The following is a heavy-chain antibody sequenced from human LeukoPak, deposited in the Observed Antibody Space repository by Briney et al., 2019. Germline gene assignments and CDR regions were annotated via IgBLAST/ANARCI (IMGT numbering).Heavy chain of an antibody. CDR2: IYYSGST. CDR1: GGSISSSSYY. J-gene: IGHJ4*02. D-gene: IGHD5-18*01. CDR3: ASARGYSYGCDY. Sequence: PSETLFLTCTVSGGSISSSSYYWGWICQPPGKGLEWIGSIYYSGSTYYNPSLKSRVTISVDTSKNQFSLKLSSVTAADTAVYYCASARGYSYGCDYWGQGTLVTVSS. V-gene: IGHV4-39*07.